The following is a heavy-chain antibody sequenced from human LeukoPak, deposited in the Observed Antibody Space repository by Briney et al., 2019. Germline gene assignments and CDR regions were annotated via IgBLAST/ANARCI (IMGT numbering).Heavy chain of an antibody. J-gene: IGHJ3*02. Sequence: GGSLRLSCAASGFTFSNYSMNWVRQAPGKGLEWVSYISSSGSTIYYADSVKGRFTISRDNAKNSLYLQMNSLRAEDTAVYYCASSSGYYFEAFDIWGQGTMVTVSS. D-gene: IGHD3-22*01. CDR1: GFTFSNYS. CDR2: ISSSGSTI. CDR3: ASSSGYYFEAFDI. V-gene: IGHV3-48*04.